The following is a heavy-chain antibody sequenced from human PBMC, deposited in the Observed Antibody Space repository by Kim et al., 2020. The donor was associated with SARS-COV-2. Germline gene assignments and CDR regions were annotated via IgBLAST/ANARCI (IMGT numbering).Heavy chain of an antibody. D-gene: IGHD3-22*01. V-gene: IGHV4-59*09. Sequence: LKSRVTISVDTSKNQFSLKLSSVTAADTGVYYCARGSPDSSGYYDYFDYWGQGTLVTVSS. J-gene: IGHJ4*02. CDR3: ARGSPDSSGYYDYFDY.